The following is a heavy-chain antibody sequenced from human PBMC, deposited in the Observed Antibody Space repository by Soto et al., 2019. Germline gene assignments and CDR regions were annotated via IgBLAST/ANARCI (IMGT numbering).Heavy chain of an antibody. CDR1: GFSLINARMG. CDR2: IFSNDEK. CDR3: ARITAYDMWTGYYSKGFRVLDY. V-gene: IGHV2-26*01. J-gene: IGHJ4*02. D-gene: IGHD3-9*01. Sequence: SGPTLVNPTETLTLTFTVSGFSLINARMGVSWIRQPPGKALEWLAHIFSNDEKSYSTSLKSRLTISKDTSKSQVVLTMTNMDPVDTATYYCARITAYDMWTGYYSKGFRVLDYWGQGTLVIVSS.